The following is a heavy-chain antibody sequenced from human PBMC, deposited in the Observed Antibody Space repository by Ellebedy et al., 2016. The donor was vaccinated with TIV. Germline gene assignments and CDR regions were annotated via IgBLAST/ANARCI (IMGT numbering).Heavy chain of an antibody. CDR1: GGSISSYY. CDR2: IYTSGST. Sequence: SETLSLTCTVSGGSISSYYWSWIRQPAGKGLEWIGRIYTSGSTNYNPSLKNRLTISIDTSKNQFSLRLTSVTAADTAIYYCARLFDIVPGRYYYHDPWGRGTLVTVSS. D-gene: IGHD3-9*01. J-gene: IGHJ2*01. CDR3: ARLFDIVPGRYYYHDP. V-gene: IGHV4-4*07.